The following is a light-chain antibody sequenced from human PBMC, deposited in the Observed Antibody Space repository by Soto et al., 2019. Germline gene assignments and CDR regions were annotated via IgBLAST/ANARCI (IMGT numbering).Light chain of an antibody. CDR1: SSDIGSYDL. V-gene: IGLV2-23*01. CDR3: CSYAGSRTYV. Sequence: QSVLTQPASVSGPLGQSIVISCTGSSSDIGSYDLVCWYQQYPGKAPKVVIFEGTKRPSGVSNRFSGSKSGNTASLTISGLQTEDEADYYCCSYAGSRTYVFGAGTKVTVL. CDR2: EGT. J-gene: IGLJ1*01.